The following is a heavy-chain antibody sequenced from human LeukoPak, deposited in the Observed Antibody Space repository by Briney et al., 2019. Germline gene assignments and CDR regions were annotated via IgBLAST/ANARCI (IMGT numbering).Heavy chain of an antibody. J-gene: IGHJ4*02. Sequence: XXXSXKASGYTFTSYAMHWVRQAPGQRLEWMGWINAGNGNTKYSQKFQGRVTITRDTSASTAYMELSSLRSEDTAVYYCARDQGYSGYDFYFDYWGQGTLVTVSS. CDR3: ARDQGYSGYDFYFDY. V-gene: IGHV1-3*01. CDR2: INAGNGNT. D-gene: IGHD5-12*01. CDR1: GYTFTSYA.